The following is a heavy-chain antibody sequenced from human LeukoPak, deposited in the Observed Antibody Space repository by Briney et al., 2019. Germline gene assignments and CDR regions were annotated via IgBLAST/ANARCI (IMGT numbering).Heavy chain of an antibody. Sequence: TSETLSLTCTVSGGSIGTYSWNWIRQPPGKGLEWIGYIYYSGTTNYNPSLKSRVTISVDTSKNQFSLKLSSVTAADTAVYYCARGVNIAAAQYGYWGQGTLVTVSS. CDR3: ARGVNIAAAQYGY. CDR2: IYYSGTT. D-gene: IGHD6-13*01. V-gene: IGHV4-59*01. J-gene: IGHJ4*02. CDR1: GGSIGTYS.